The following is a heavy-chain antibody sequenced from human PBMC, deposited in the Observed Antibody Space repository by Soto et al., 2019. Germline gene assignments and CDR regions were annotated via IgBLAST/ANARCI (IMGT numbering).Heavy chain of an antibody. V-gene: IGHV3-23*01. D-gene: IGHD3-16*01. CDR3: VKKGSGGNWFDP. Sequence: EVQLLESGGDLVHPGGTLILSCVGSGYPFGDYAMRWVRQAPGKGLEWVSASGSSGATYYADSVKGRFIISRDNSKNTLYLEMNSLSPEDTGVYYCVKKGSGGNWFDPWGQGTLVTVS. CDR2: SGSSGAT. J-gene: IGHJ5*02. CDR1: GYPFGDYA.